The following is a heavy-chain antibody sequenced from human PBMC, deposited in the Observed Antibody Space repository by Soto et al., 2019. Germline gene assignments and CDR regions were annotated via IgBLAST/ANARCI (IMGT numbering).Heavy chain of an antibody. D-gene: IGHD3-10*01. J-gene: IGHJ5*02. Sequence: SETLSLTCAVSGYSISSGYYWGWIRQPPGKGLEWIGSMYHSGSTYYNPSLKSRVTISVDTSKNQFSLKLSSVTAADTAVYYCARDAITAVRGVNSWFDPWGQGTLVTVSS. CDR2: MYHSGST. CDR3: ARDAITAVRGVNSWFDP. V-gene: IGHV4-38-2*02. CDR1: GYSISSGYY.